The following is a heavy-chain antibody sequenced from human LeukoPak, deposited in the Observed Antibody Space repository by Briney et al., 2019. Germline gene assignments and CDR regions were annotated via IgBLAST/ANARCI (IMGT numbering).Heavy chain of an antibody. D-gene: IGHD1-26*01. CDR1: GGSFSGYY. Sequence: PSETLSLTCAVYGGSFSGYYWTWIRQPPGKGLEWIGEINHTGSTNYSPSLKSRITMSVDTSKNQFSLKLSSVTAADAAVYYCASIVGAPNWFDPWGQGTLVTVSS. J-gene: IGHJ5*02. CDR2: INHTGST. CDR3: ASIVGAPNWFDP. V-gene: IGHV4-34*01.